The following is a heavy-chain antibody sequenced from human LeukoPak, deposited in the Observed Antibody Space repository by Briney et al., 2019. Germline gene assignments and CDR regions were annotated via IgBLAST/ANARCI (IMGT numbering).Heavy chain of an antibody. CDR2: IYYSGST. Sequence: SETLSLTCTVSGGSISSYYWSWVRQPPGKGLEWIGYIYYSGSTNYNPSLKSRVTISLDTSKNQISLKVSSVTAADTAVYYCAREMTCSGDSCYRHYYYGMDVWGQGTTVTVSS. CDR1: GGSISSYY. J-gene: IGHJ6*02. D-gene: IGHD2-15*01. CDR3: AREMTCSGDSCYRHYYYGMDV. V-gene: IGHV4-59*01.